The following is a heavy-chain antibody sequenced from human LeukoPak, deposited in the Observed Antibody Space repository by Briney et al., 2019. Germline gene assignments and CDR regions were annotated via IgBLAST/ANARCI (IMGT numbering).Heavy chain of an antibody. D-gene: IGHD3-22*01. V-gene: IGHV3-30*02. J-gene: IGHJ4*02. CDR3: ARGVITLVPY. CDR2: IRYDGSNK. CDR1: GFTFSSYG. Sequence: GGSLRLSCAASGFTFSSYGMHWVRQAPGKGLEWVAFIRYDGSNKYYADSVKGRFTISRDNAKNSLYLQMNSLRAEDTAVYYCARGVITLVPYWGQGTLVTVSS.